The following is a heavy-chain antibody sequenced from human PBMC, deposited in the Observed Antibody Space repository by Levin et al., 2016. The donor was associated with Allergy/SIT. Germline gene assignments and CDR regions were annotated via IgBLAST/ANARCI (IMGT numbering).Heavy chain of an antibody. Sequence: GGSLRLSCAASGFTFTNFWMHWVRQVPGKGLVWVSRISSDGSTTIYADSVRGRFTMSRDSAKNTVSLQMNGLRTEDTAVYYCVREKRKSDGWYVVEYFDYWGQGTLVTVSS. V-gene: IGHV3-74*01. CDR3: VREKRKSDGWYVVEYFDY. CDR2: ISSDGSTT. J-gene: IGHJ4*02. CDR1: GFTFTNFW. D-gene: IGHD6-19*01.